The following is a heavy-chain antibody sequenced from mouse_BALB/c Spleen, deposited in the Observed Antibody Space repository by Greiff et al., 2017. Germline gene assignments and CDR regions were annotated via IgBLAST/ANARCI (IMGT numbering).Heavy chain of an antibody. V-gene: IGHV14-3*02. J-gene: IGHJ3*01. D-gene: IGHD2-4*01. CDR3: ARSTMITKGFAY. CDR2: IDPANGNT. CDR1: GFNIKDTY. Sequence: EVQLQQSGAELVKPGASVKLSCTASGFNIKDTYMHWVKQRPEQGLEWIGRIDPANGNTKYDPKFQGKATITADTSSNTAYLQLSSLTSEDTAVYYCARSTMITKGFAYWGQGTLVTVSA.